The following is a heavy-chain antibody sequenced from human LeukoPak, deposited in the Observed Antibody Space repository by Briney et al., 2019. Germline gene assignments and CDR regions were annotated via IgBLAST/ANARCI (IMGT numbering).Heavy chain of an antibody. CDR3: TRDFDFSSAI. J-gene: IGHJ4*02. CDR1: EFTFSAYW. D-gene: IGHD3-3*01. CDR2: ISPDGSTT. Sequence: GGSLRLSCAASEFTFSAYWMHWVRQAPGEGLVWVSRISPDGSTTGHADSVKGRFTTSRDNAKNTLFLQMNSLRAEDTAVYYCTRDFDFSSAIWGQGTLVTVSS. V-gene: IGHV3-74*01.